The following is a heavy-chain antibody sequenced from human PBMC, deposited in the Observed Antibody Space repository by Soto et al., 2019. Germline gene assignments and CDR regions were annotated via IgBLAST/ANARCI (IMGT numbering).Heavy chain of an antibody. Sequence: PGGSLRLSCAASGFTFSSYVMSWVRQAPGKGLEWVSVIYSGGSTYYADSVKGRFTISRDDSKNTLFLQMNSLRAEDTAVYYCARNADWFDFWGQGTPVTVSS. CDR3: ARNADWFDF. J-gene: IGHJ5*01. CDR2: IYSGGST. CDR1: GFTFSSYV. V-gene: IGHV3-66*01.